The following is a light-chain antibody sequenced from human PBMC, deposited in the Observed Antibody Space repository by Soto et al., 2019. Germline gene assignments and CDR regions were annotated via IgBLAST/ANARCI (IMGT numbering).Light chain of an antibody. CDR3: QQYYNFSWT. CDR2: AAS. J-gene: IGKJ1*01. Sequence: AILLTQPPSSLSASVGDRVAISCRASQDIRNTLAWYQQKPGEAPKLLIFAASNLQSGVPSRFSGSGSVTDFTLAITGLQPEDFATYYCQQYYNFSWTFGQGTKVDI. V-gene: IGKV1-6*01. CDR1: QDIRNT.